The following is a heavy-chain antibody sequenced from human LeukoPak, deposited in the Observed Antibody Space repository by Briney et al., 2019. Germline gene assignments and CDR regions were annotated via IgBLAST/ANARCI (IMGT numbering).Heavy chain of an antibody. J-gene: IGHJ5*01. Sequence: QTGGSLRLSCAASGFTFSSYWMHWVRQAPGKGLVWVSRIHSDGTTTSYADSVKGRFTVSRDNAKNTLYLQMNSLRAEDTAVYYCARGRYCTVGSCSSAWFEVCGQGALVTVSS. CDR3: ARGRYCTVGSCSSAWFEV. CDR1: GFTFSSYW. V-gene: IGHV3-74*01. D-gene: IGHD2-15*01. CDR2: IHSDGTTT.